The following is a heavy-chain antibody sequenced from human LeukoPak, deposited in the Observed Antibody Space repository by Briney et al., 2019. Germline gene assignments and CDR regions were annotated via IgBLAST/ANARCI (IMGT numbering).Heavy chain of an antibody. Sequence: SETLSLTCTVTGGAISSSSYYWGSTRQPPGKGLEWIGSIYYSGSTYYNPSLKSRVTISVDTSKNQFSLKLSSVTAADTAVYFCAREVGYCSSTSCYEFDPWGQGTLVTVSS. CDR2: IYYSGST. CDR1: GGAISSSSYY. D-gene: IGHD2-2*01. J-gene: IGHJ5*02. CDR3: AREVGYCSSTSCYEFDP. V-gene: IGHV4-39*02.